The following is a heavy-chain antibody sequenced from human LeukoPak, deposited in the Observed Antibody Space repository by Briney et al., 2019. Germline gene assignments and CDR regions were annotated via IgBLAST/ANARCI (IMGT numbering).Heavy chain of an antibody. D-gene: IGHD2-2*01. V-gene: IGHV4-34*01. CDR2: INHSGST. J-gene: IGHJ5*02. CDR3: ARGRGTRKIYNWFDP. Sequence: SETLSLTCAVYGGPFSGYYWSWIRQPPGKGLEWIGEINHSGSTNYNPSLKSRVTISVDTSKNQFSLKLSSVTAADTAVYYCARGRGTRKIYNWFDPWGQGTLVTVSS. CDR1: GGPFSGYY.